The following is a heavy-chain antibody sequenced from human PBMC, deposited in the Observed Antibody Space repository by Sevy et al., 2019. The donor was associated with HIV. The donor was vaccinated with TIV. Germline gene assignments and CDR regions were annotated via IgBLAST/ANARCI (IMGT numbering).Heavy chain of an antibody. J-gene: IGHJ6*02. D-gene: IGHD4-17*01. V-gene: IGHV3-11*01. CDR3: ARDHVKDGDLGDYYYYAMDV. CDR2: ISGSDGTT. Sequence: GGSLRLSCAASGFTFSDYYMSWIRQAPGKGLEWISDISGSDGTTYYADSVKGRFTISRDNAKNSLYLQMNSLRAEDTAVYYWARDHVKDGDLGDYYYYAMDVWGQGTTVTVSS. CDR1: GFTFSDYY.